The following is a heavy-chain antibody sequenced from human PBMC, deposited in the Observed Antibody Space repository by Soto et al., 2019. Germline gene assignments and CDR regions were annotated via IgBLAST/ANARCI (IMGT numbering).Heavy chain of an antibody. Sequence: EVQLVESGGGLVQPGGSLRLSCAASGFSFSSYNMNWVRQAPGKGLEWVSYISSSTSTVYYADSVKGRFTISRDNAKNSLYLQMNSLRDEDTAVYYCARATSSGWNYWGQGTLVTVSS. CDR2: ISSSTSTV. CDR3: ARATSSGWNY. D-gene: IGHD6-19*01. CDR1: GFSFSSYN. J-gene: IGHJ4*02. V-gene: IGHV3-48*02.